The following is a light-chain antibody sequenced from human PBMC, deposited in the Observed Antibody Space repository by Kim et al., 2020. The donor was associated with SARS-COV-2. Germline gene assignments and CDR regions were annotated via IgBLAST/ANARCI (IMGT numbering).Light chain of an antibody. V-gene: IGKV1-9*01. CDR3: EQVNSDARLA. CDR2: AAS. CDR1: QGISSY. J-gene: IGKJ4*01. Sequence: DIQLTQSPSFLSASVGDRVTITCRASQGISSYLAWYQQKPGRAPKLLIYAASTLQSGVPSRFSGSGSGTEFTLTISSLQPEDFATYYWEQVNSDARLACGGGTEVEIK.